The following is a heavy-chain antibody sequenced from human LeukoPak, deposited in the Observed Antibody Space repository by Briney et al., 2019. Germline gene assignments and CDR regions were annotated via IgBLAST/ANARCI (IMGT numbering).Heavy chain of an antibody. Sequence: SETLSLTCTVSGGSISSYYWSWIRQPAGKGLEWIGRIYTSGSTNYNPSLKSRVTMSVDTSKNQFSLKLSSVTAADTAVYYCARETGYSSSWYWYYYMDVWGKGTTVTISS. D-gene: IGHD6-13*01. CDR3: ARETGYSSSWYWYYYMDV. J-gene: IGHJ6*03. CDR2: IYTSGST. CDR1: GGSISSYY. V-gene: IGHV4-4*07.